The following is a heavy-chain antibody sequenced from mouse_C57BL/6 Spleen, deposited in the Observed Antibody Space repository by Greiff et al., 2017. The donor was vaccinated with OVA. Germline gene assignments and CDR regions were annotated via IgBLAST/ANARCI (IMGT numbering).Heavy chain of an antibody. Sequence: EVKLQESGGGLVKPGGSLKLSCAASGFTFSDYGMHWVRQAPEKGLEWVAYISSGSSTIYYADTVKGRFTISRDNAKNTLFLQMTSLRSEDTAMYYCARGGLLNWYFDVWGTGTTVTVSS. CDR2: ISSGSSTI. D-gene: IGHD2-3*01. V-gene: IGHV5-17*01. CDR1: GFTFSDYG. CDR3: ARGGLLNWYFDV. J-gene: IGHJ1*03.